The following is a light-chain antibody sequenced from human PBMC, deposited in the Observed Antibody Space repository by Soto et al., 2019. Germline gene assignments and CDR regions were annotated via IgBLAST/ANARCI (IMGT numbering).Light chain of an antibody. J-gene: IGKJ1*01. CDR3: QQYGSSGT. Sequence: EIVLTQSPGTLSLSPGERATLSCRASQSVSNNYLAWYQQKPGQAPRLLIYGASNRATGIPDRFSGSGSGTDSPLTSSRLQPEDFAVYYCQQYGSSGTFGQGTKVDI. CDR1: QSVSNNY. V-gene: IGKV3-20*01. CDR2: GAS.